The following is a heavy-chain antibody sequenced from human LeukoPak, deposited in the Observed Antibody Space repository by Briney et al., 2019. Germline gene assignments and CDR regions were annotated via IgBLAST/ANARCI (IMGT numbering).Heavy chain of an antibody. CDR3: ARDLLTYCGGDCYSIYFDY. Sequence: GGSLRLSCAASGFTFSSYGMHWVRQAPGKGLEWVAVIWYDGSNKYYADSVKGRFTISRDNSKNTLYLQMNSLRAEDTAVYYCARDLLTYCGGDCYSIYFDYWGQGTLVTVS. V-gene: IGHV3-33*01. D-gene: IGHD2-21*02. CDR1: GFTFSSYG. J-gene: IGHJ4*02. CDR2: IWYDGSNK.